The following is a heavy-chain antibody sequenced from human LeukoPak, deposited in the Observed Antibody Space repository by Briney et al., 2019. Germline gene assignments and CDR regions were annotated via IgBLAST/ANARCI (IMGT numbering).Heavy chain of an antibody. Sequence: ASVKVSCKSSVGTLSNYAISWMRQAPGQGLGWMGGIIPLLGTPNYAQKFQGRVTITADDSTSTAYMELTSLRSEDTAVYYWAEDSSVGTTGAVYYYCCLDVWGQGTTVTVSS. V-gene: IGHV1-69*13. CDR3: AEDSSVGTTGAVYYYCCLDV. J-gene: IGHJ6*02. CDR2: IIPLLGTP. D-gene: IGHD1-26*01. CDR1: VGTLSNYA.